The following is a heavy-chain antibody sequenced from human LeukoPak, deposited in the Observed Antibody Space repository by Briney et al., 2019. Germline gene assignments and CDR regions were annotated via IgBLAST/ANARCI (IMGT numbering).Heavy chain of an antibody. CDR2: IRYDGSNK. Sequence: GGSLRLSCAASGFTFSSYAMSWVRQAPGKGLEWVAFIRYDGSNKYYADSVKGRFTISRDNSKNTLYLQMNSLRAEDTAVYYCAKDDQYSSGWYGNLGYFDYWGQGTLVTVSS. CDR1: GFTFSSYA. J-gene: IGHJ4*02. V-gene: IGHV3-30*02. CDR3: AKDDQYSSGWYGNLGYFDY. D-gene: IGHD6-19*01.